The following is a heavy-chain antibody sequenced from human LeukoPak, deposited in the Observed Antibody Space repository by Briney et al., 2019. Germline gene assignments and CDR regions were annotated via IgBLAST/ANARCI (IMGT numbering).Heavy chain of an antibody. CDR3: ASHPRDYGMDV. Sequence: ASVKVSCKASGYTFTSYGISWVRQAPGQGLEWMGWISAYNGNTNYAQKVQGRVSMTTDTSTSTAYMELRSLRSDDTAVYYCASHPRDYGMDVWGQGTTVTVSS. CDR2: ISAYNGNT. CDR1: GYTFTSYG. V-gene: IGHV1-18*01. J-gene: IGHJ6*02.